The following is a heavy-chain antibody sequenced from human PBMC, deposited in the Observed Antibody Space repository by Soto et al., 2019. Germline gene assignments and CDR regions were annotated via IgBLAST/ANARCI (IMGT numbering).Heavy chain of an antibody. J-gene: IGHJ5*02. V-gene: IGHV3-15*01. CDR2: IKSKTDDGTI. Sequence: PGGSLRLSCAASGIDFSNAWMNWVRQAPGKGLEWIGRIKSKTDDGTIDYVAPVKGRFTISRDDSKNTLFLQMNSLKTEDTAVYYCTTGGDYYSSTTWFGPWGQAAVATFSP. D-gene: IGHD3-22*01. CDR3: TTGGDYYSSTTWFGP. CDR1: GIDFSNAW.